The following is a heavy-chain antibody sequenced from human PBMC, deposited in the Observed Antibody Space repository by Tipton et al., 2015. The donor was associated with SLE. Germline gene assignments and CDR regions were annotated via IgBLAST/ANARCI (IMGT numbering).Heavy chain of an antibody. Sequence: SLRLSCAASGFTFDDYGMSWVRQAPGKGLEWVSGINWNGGSTGYADSVKGRFTISRDNAKNSLYLQMNSLRAEDTALYHCARAGTLYSSVWYHAFDIWGQGTMVTVSS. CDR2: INWNGGST. J-gene: IGHJ3*02. V-gene: IGHV3-20*01. D-gene: IGHD6-19*01. CDR1: GFTFDDYG. CDR3: ARAGTLYSSVWYHAFDI.